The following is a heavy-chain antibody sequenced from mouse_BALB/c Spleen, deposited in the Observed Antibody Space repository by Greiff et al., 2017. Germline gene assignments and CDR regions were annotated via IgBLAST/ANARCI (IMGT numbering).Heavy chain of an antibody. V-gene: IGHV6-6*02. Sequence: EVKVVESGGGLVQPGGSMKLSCVASGFTFSNYWMNWVRQSPEKGLEWVAEIRLKSNNYATHYAESVKGRFTISRDDSKSSVYLQMNNLRAEDTGIYYCTRLGNTGAMDYWGQGTSVTVSS. J-gene: IGHJ4*01. CDR2: IRLKSNNYAT. D-gene: IGHD2-1*01. CDR1: GFTFSNYW. CDR3: TRLGNTGAMDY.